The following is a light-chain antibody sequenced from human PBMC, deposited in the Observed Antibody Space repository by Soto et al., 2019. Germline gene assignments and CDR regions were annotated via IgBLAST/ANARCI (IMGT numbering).Light chain of an antibody. CDR1: QTISSW. V-gene: IGKV1-39*01. Sequence: DIQMTQSPSILSGSVGDRVTITCRASQTISSWLAWYQQKPGKAPKVLIYAASTLQSGVPSRFSGSGSGTHFTLTISRLQPEDFATYYCQQNYNTATFGQGTKVDIK. CDR3: QQNYNTAT. J-gene: IGKJ2*01. CDR2: AAS.